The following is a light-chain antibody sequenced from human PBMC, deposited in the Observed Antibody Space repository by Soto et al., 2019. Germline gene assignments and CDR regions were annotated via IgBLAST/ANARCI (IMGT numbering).Light chain of an antibody. CDR1: QSVSSY. Sequence: EIVLTQSPAALSLSPRERATLSCRASQSVSSYLAWCQQKPGQAPRLLIYDASTRATGIPARFSGSGSGTDFTLTISSLEPEDFAVYYCQQRSNWLTFGGGTKVDIK. J-gene: IGKJ4*01. V-gene: IGKV3-11*01. CDR2: DAS. CDR3: QQRSNWLT.